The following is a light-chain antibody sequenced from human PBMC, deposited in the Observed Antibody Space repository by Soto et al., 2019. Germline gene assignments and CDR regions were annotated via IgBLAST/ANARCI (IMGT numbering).Light chain of an antibody. CDR1: QSVSSTY. J-gene: IGKJ1*01. V-gene: IGKV3-20*01. CDR2: DAS. Sequence: EIVLTQSPGTLSLSPGERATLSCRASQSVSSTYLAWYQQKPGQAPRLLIYDASRRATGIPDRFSGSGSGTDFTLTISRLEPEDFAVYYCQQYNTWPRTFGQGTKVDIK. CDR3: QQYNTWPRT.